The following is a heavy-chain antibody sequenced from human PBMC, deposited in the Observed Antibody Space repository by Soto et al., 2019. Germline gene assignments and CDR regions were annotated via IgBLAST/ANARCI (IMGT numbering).Heavy chain of an antibody. D-gene: IGHD6-13*01. V-gene: IGHV3-33*06. CDR2: IWYDGSNN. Sequence: QVQLLESGGGVVQPGRSLRLSCAASGFTFSRYGMHWVRQAPDKGLEWVAVIWYDGSNNYYADSVKGRFTISRDNSKNTLFLQVNSLRVEDTAVYYCAKDRSSSLDAIDVWGQGTTVTVSS. CDR3: AKDRSSSLDAIDV. J-gene: IGHJ6*02. CDR1: GFTFSRYG.